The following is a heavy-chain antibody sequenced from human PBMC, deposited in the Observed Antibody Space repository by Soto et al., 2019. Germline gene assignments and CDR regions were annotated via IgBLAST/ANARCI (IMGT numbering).Heavy chain of an antibody. V-gene: IGHV3-30*18. Sequence: QVQLVESGGGVVQPGRSLRLSCAVSGLTFSRAGMHWVRQAPGKGLEWVALISDDGNTKYYAESVKGRFTISRDNSKNTLYLQANSLRVEDTAVYYCAKDKGRRYFDYWGQGILVTVSS. D-gene: IGHD1-26*01. J-gene: IGHJ4*02. CDR1: GLTFSRAG. CDR3: AKDKGRRYFDY. CDR2: ISDDGNTK.